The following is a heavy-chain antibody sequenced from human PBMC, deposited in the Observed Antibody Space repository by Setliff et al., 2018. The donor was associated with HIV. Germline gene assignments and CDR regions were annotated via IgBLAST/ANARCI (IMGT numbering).Heavy chain of an antibody. V-gene: IGHV3-7*01. CDR1: GFTFSTYW. J-gene: IGHJ3*01. D-gene: IGHD1-26*01. CDR3: ARMPNESGSYDAFDV. CDR2: IKQDGSEK. Sequence: LRLSCAASGFTFSTYWMSWVRQAPGKGLEWVANIKQDGSEKFYVDSVKGRFTISRDNAKNSLYLQMNSLRAEDTATYYCARMPNESGSYDAFDVWGQGTMVTVSS.